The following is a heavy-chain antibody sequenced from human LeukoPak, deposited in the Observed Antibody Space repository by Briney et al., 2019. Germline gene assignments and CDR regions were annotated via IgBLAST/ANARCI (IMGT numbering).Heavy chain of an antibody. CDR3: ARHIGGRYYYYYMDV. CDR1: GGSNSSSSYY. Sequence: SETLSLTCTVYGGSNSSSSYYWGWIRQPPGKGLEWIGNIYYIGSTYYNSSLKSRVTISVDTSKNQFSLKLSSVTAADTAVYYCARHIGGRYYYYYMDVWGKGTTVTISS. D-gene: IGHD3-16*02. J-gene: IGHJ6*03. V-gene: IGHV4-39*01. CDR2: IYYIGST.